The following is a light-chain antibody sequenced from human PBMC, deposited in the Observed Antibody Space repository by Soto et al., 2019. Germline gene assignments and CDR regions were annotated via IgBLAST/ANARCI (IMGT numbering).Light chain of an antibody. J-gene: IGKJ1*01. CDR2: DSS. V-gene: IGKV1-5*01. CDR1: QSIISW. CDR3: QHYNSYAL. Sequence: LSASVVDIVTITCRASQSIISWLAWYQQKPGKAPNLLIYDSSILEIXXPSRFSGXXSVTEFTLTIXILQPDDFATYYCQHYNSYALFGQGTKVXIX.